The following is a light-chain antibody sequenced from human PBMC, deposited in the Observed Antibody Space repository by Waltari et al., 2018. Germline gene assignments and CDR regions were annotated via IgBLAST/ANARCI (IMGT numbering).Light chain of an antibody. CDR3: QQYYKTPQT. V-gene: IGKV4-1*01. CDR2: WAS. J-gene: IGKJ1*01. CDR1: QSVLYSSNNKDH. Sequence: DIGMIQSPETLAVSLGERATINCKSSQSVLYSSNNKDHLAWYQQKPGQPPKLLIYWASTRESGVPDRVSGSGSGTDFTLTISSLQADGVAVYYCQQYYKTPQTFGQGTKVEIK.